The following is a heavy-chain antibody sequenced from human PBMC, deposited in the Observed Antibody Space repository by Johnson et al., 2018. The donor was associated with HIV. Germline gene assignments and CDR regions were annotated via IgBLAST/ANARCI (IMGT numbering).Heavy chain of an antibody. J-gene: IGHJ3*02. Sequence: QVQLVESGGGVVQPGRSLRLSCAASGFTFSSYPMHWVRQAPGKGLEWVAVISYDGSNEYYADSVRGRFTISRDNSKNTLYLQMNSLRAEDTAVYYCAKDMVRGFWGDAFVIWGQGTMVTVSS. D-gene: IGHD3-10*01. CDR3: AKDMVRGFWGDAFVI. CDR2: ISYDGSNE. CDR1: GFTFSSYP. V-gene: IGHV3-30*04.